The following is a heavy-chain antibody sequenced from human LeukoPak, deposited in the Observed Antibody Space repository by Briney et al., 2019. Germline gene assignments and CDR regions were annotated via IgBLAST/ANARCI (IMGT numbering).Heavy chain of an antibody. Sequence: SETLSLTCTVSGGSISSSSYYWGWIRQPPGKGLEWIGSIYYSGSTYYNPSLKSRVTISVDTSKNQFSLKLSSVTAADTAVYYCARRDDREYYDILTGYYKGGRDFDYWGQGTLVTVSS. V-gene: IGHV4-39*01. J-gene: IGHJ4*02. CDR1: GGSISSSSYY. D-gene: IGHD3-9*01. CDR2: IYYSGST. CDR3: ARRDDREYYDILTGYYKGGRDFDY.